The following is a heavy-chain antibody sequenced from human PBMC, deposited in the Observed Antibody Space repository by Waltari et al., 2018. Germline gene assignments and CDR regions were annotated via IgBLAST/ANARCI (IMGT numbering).Heavy chain of an antibody. CDR1: GGSFNDYY. CDR3: ARGDLHYGSSGFFY. CDR2: IHHRGTT. J-gene: IGHJ4*02. Sequence: QVQLHQWGAGLLKPSETLSLTCGVSGGSFNDYYWTWIRQPPGKGLEWIGEIHHRGTTDYNPALNSRLTRSVDTSKKQISLKMSAVTAADTAVYYCARGDLHYGSSGFFYWGQGALVTVSS. D-gene: IGHD3-22*01. V-gene: IGHV4-34*01.